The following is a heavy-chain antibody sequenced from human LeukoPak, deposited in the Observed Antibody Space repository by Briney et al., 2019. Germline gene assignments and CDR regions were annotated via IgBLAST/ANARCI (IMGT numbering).Heavy chain of an antibody. CDR3: ARDEGGGGENPEPFDY. D-gene: IGHD1-14*01. Sequence: ASVKVSCKASGYTSTGYYMHWVRQAPGQGLEWMGWINPNSGGTNYAQKFQGRVTMTRDTSISTAYMELSRLRSEDTAVYYCARDEGGGGENPEPFDYWGQGTLVTVSS. J-gene: IGHJ4*02. V-gene: IGHV1-2*02. CDR1: GYTSTGYY. CDR2: INPNSGGT.